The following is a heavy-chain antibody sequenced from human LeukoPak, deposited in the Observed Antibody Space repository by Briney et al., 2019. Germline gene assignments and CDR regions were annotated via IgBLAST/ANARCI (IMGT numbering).Heavy chain of an antibody. CDR3: ARRGLVAGIYDLVYGFDL. V-gene: IGHV1-8*03. Sequence: ASVKVSCKAAGYSFTTLLINGVRQAPAQGREGMGWVNPDTGNTGLPHKFQGTVTITQNSSLTTVYMELSSLTSEDTGVYYCARRGLVAGIYDLVYGFDLWGEGKMVTVSS. CDR2: VNPDTGNT. CDR1: GYSFTTLL. J-gene: IGHJ3*01. D-gene: IGHD3/OR15-3a*01.